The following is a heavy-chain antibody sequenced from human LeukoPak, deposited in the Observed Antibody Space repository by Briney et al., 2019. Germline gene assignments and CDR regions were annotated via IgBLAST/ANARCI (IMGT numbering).Heavy chain of an antibody. Sequence: GGSLRLSRAASGFTLCSYAMNSVREAPRKGLERVSYISSSGSTIYYADSVKGRFTISRDNSKNTLYLQMNSLRAEDTAVYYCARGGSYLSAFDIWGQGTMVTVSS. CDR1: GFTLCSYA. D-gene: IGHD1-26*01. CDR3: ARGGSYLSAFDI. J-gene: IGHJ3*02. CDR2: ISSSGSTI. V-gene: IGHV3-48*03.